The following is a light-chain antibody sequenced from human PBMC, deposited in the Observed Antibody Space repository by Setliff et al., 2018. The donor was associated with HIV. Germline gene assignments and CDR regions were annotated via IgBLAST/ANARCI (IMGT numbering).Light chain of an antibody. Sequence: QSALTQPASVSGSPGQSITISCTGPSSDIGTSNFVSWYQQHPGKAPKLIIYGVTNRPSGVSNRFSGSKSGNMASLTISGLQAEDEADYYCSSYTSSTPLYVFGIGTKVTVL. CDR2: GVT. CDR3: SSYTSSTPLYV. J-gene: IGLJ1*01. V-gene: IGLV2-14*03. CDR1: SSDIGTSNF.